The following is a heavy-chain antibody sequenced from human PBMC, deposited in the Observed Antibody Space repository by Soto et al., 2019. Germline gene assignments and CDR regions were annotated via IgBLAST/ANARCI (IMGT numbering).Heavy chain of an antibody. J-gene: IGHJ4*02. Sequence: ASVKVSCKASGYTFTSYGISWVRQAPGQGLEWMGWISAYNGNTNYAQKLQGRATMTTDTSTSTAYMELRSLRSDDTAVYYCARVRGYYGSGSVFDYWGQGTLVTVSS. CDR1: GYTFTSYG. CDR2: ISAYNGNT. V-gene: IGHV1-18*01. CDR3: ARVRGYYGSGSVFDY. D-gene: IGHD3-10*01.